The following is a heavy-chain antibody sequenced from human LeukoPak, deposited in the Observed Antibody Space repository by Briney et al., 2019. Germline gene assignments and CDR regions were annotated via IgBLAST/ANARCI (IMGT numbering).Heavy chain of an antibody. CDR2: ISSSSSYI. D-gene: IGHD1-26*01. CDR1: GFTFSSYS. CDR3: ARVVSSGGFDY. Sequence: NPGKSLRLSCAASGFTFSSYSMNWVRQAPGKGLEWVSSISSSSSYIYYADSVKGRFTISRDNAKNSLYLQMNSLRAEDTAVYYCARVVSSGGFDYWGQGTLVTVSS. J-gene: IGHJ4*02. V-gene: IGHV3-21*01.